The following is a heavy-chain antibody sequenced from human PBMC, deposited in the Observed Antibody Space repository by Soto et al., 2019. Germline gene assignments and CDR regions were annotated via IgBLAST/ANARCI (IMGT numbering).Heavy chain of an antibody. D-gene: IGHD3-16*02. Sequence: GGSLRLSCAASGFTFSSYGMHWVRQAPGKGLEWVAVIWYDGSNKYYADSVKGRFTISRDNSKNTLYLQMNSLRAEDTAVYYCARVGGIWGSYRFSAFDIWGQGTMVTVSS. V-gene: IGHV3-33*01. CDR3: ARVGGIWGSYRFSAFDI. J-gene: IGHJ3*02. CDR1: GFTFSSYG. CDR2: IWYDGSNK.